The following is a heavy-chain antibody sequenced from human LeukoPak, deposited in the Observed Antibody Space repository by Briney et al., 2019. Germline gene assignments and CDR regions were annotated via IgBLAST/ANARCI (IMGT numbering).Heavy chain of an antibody. CDR3: ARDRGYYGSGSSYGMDV. V-gene: IGHV3-30*19. CDR1: GITFNA. CDR2: ISYDGSNK. Sequence: GGSLRLSCAASGITFNAIHWVRQAPGKGLEWVAVISYDGSNKYYADSVKGRFTISRDNSKNTLYLQMNSLRAEDTAVYYCARDRGYYGSGSSYGMDVWGKGTTVTVSS. D-gene: IGHD3-10*01. J-gene: IGHJ6*04.